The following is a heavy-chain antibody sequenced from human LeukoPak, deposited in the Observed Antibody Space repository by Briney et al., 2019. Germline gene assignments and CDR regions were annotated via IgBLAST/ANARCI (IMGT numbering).Heavy chain of an antibody. V-gene: IGHV4-59*12. J-gene: IGHJ3*02. CDR2: IYYSGST. CDR3: AARGGEDAFDI. Sequence: SETLSLTCTVSGGSISSYYWSWIRQPPGKGLEWIGYIYYSGSTNYNPSLKSRVTISVDTSKNQFSLKLSSVTAADTAVYYCAARGGEDAFDIWGQGTMVTVSS. D-gene: IGHD3-16*01. CDR1: GGSISSYY.